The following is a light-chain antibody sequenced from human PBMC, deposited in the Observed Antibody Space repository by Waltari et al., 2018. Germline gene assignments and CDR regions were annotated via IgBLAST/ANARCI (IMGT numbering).Light chain of an antibody. V-gene: IGKV1-33*01. CDR2: DAS. CDR3: QQYHDLPST. J-gene: IGKJ3*01. Sequence: DIQMTQSPSSMSASVGDRVTITCQASDAISNHLVWFQQKPGQAPKLLIFDASSLQPGVPSRFRGSGSGTHFTFTISSLQPEDFAAFYCQQYHDLPSTFGPGTTVEIK. CDR1: DAISNH.